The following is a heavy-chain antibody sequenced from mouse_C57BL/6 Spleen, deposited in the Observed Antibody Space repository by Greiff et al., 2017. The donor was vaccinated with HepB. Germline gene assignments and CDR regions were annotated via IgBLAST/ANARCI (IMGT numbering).Heavy chain of an antibody. V-gene: IGHV1-72*01. CDR3: ARDYYGSSHWYFDV. D-gene: IGHD1-1*01. CDR2: IDPNSGGT. CDR1: GYTFTSYW. Sequence: QVQLQQPGAELVKPGASVKLSCKASGYTFTSYWMHWVKQRPGRGLEWIGRIDPNSGGTKYNENFKSKATLTLDKPSSTANIKLSNLQSETSAVYYCARDYYGSSHWYFDVWGTGTTVTVSS. J-gene: IGHJ1*03.